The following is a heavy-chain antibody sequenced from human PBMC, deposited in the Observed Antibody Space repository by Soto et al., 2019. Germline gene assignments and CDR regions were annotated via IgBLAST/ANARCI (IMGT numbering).Heavy chain of an antibody. CDR3: ARGSGIVALPGELEDVKYDY. V-gene: IGHV4-34*01. Sequence: QVQLPQWGAGLVKPSETLSLSCAVYGQSFSGHSWAWIRQPPGKGLEWIGEINESGSTYYNPSLKSRVTISTETSKNQFSLKLSSVSAADTAAYFCARGSGIVALPGELEDVKYDYWGQGTLVNVSS. CDR1: GQSFSGHS. CDR2: INESGST. D-gene: IGHD1-1*01. J-gene: IGHJ4*02.